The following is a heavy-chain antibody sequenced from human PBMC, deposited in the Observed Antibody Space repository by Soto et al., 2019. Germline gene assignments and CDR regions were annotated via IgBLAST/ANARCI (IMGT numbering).Heavy chain of an antibody. V-gene: IGHV1-8*03. J-gene: IGHJ5*02. CDR1: GYTFPGSN. CDR3: SLAVGIGVTGLDL. D-gene: IGHD2-15*01. Sequence: QERLVQSGAELRKPGASVKVSCRASGYTFPGSNVNWVRQASGQGPEWLGWMNAGNGNSAFARHFKGTVTSARYLSTVTFYLDLVGLSSGDTSLYCCSLAVGIGVTGLDLWGPGTFVTVSS. CDR2: MNAGNGNS.